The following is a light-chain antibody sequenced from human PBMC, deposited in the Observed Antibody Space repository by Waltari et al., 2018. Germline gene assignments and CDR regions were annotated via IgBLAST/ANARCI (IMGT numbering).Light chain of an antibody. CDR2: GAS. CDR3: QHYVRLPAT. V-gene: IGKV3-20*01. CDR1: QSVSRT. J-gene: IGKJ1*01. Sequence: EIVLTQSPGTLPLSPGERATLSCRASQSVSRTLAWYQQKPGQAPRLLIYGASSRATGIPDRFSGSGSGTDFSLTISRLEPEDFAVYYCQHYVRLPATFGQGTKVEIK.